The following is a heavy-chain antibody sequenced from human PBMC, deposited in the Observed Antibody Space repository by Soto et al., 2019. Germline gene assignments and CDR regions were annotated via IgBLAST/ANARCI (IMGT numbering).Heavy chain of an antibody. CDR3: ARQVNFDFWSAPPSDNWFDP. J-gene: IGHJ5*02. V-gene: IGHV4-39*01. CDR1: GGSISSSSYY. CDR2: IYYSGST. Sequence: PSETLSLTCTVSGGSISSSSYYWGWIRQPPGKGLEWIGSIYYSGSTYYNPSLKSRVTISVDTSKNQFSLKLSSVTAADTAVYYCARQVNFDFWSAPPSDNWFDPWGQGTLVTVS. D-gene: IGHD3-3*01.